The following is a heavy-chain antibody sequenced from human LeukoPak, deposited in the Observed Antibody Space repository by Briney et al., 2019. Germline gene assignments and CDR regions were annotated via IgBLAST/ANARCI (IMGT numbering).Heavy chain of an antibody. D-gene: IGHD6-19*01. V-gene: IGHV3-23*01. Sequence: GALRLSCAASGFTFSGYARSWVRQAPGKGLEWVSAISGSGGSTYYADSVKGRFTISRDNSKNTLYLQMNSLRAEDTAVYYCAKDRRYSSGWYNWFDPWGQGTLVTVSS. CDR2: ISGSGGST. J-gene: IGHJ5*02. CDR1: GFTFSGYA. CDR3: AKDRRYSSGWYNWFDP.